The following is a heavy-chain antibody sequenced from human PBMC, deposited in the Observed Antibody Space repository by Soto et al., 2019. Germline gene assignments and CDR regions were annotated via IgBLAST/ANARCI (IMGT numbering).Heavy chain of an antibody. D-gene: IGHD2-15*01. CDR2: MANDGSYQ. J-gene: IGHJ4*02. V-gene: IGHV3-30*03. Sequence: GGSLRLSCATSGFIFSTYGMQWVRQSPGEGLEWVAVMANDGSYQYYADSVKGRFTISRDNSKNTLYQQMDSLRREDTDVYFCARSIGGSSYYPPDYWGQGTLVTVSS. CDR1: GFIFSTYG. CDR3: ARSIGGSSYYPPDY.